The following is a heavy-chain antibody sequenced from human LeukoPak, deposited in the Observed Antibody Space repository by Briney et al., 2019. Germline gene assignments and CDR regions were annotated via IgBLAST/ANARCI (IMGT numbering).Heavy chain of an antibody. CDR3: ARAGYYYGITDKRLTVGPFSL. CDR1: GDSISSDGYS. V-gene: IGHV4-31*03. D-gene: IGHD3-10*01. CDR2: ISNSGTS. Sequence: PSQTLSLTCTVSGDSISSDGYSWSWIRQVLGKGLEWIGYISNSGTSYYSPSLKSRVTMSLDMSKKQVSLKLNSVTAADTALYYCARAGYYYGITDKRLTVGPFSLWGQGNPVTVSS. J-gene: IGHJ4*02.